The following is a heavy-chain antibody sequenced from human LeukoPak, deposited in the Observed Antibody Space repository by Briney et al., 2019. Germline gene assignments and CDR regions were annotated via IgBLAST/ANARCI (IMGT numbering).Heavy chain of an antibody. CDR2: ISYDGSNK. CDR1: GFTFSDYY. J-gene: IGHJ4*02. Sequence: GGSLRLSCAASGFTFSDYYMSWIRQAPGKGLEWVAVISYDGSNKYYADFVKGRFTISRDNSKNTQYLQMNSLRAEDTAVYYCAKTGYCSGGSCPGFDFWGQGTLVTVSS. D-gene: IGHD2-15*01. V-gene: IGHV3-30*18. CDR3: AKTGYCSGGSCPGFDF.